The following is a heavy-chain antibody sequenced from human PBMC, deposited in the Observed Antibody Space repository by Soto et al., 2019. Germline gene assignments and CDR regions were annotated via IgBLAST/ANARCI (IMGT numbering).Heavy chain of an antibody. V-gene: IGHV1-8*01. J-gene: IGHJ4*02. D-gene: IGHD6-19*01. CDR3: ARGPEVYMGWYVDY. Sequence: ASVKVSCKASGYTFTSYDINWVRQATGQGLEWMGWMNPNSGNTGYAQKFQGRVTMTRNTSISTAYMELSSLRSEDTAVYYCARGPEVYMGWYVDYWGQGTLVTVSS. CDR1: GYTFTSYD. CDR2: MNPNSGNT.